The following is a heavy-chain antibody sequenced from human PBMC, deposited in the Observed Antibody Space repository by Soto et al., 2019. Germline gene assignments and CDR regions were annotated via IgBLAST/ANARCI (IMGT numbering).Heavy chain of an antibody. Sequence: ASVKVSCKASGYTFTSYGISWVRQAPGQGLEWMGWISAYNGNTNYAQKLQGRVTMTTDTSTSTAYMELRSLRSDDTAVYYCARDQSSGQIDYYYGMDVWGQGATVTVSS. J-gene: IGHJ6*02. D-gene: IGHD3-22*01. V-gene: IGHV1-18*01. CDR2: ISAYNGNT. CDR3: ARDQSSGQIDYYYGMDV. CDR1: GYTFTSYG.